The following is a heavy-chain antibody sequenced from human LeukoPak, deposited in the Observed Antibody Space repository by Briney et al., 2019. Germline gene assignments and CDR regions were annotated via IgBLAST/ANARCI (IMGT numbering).Heavy chain of an antibody. Sequence: GGSLRLSCAASGFSFRSYAMNWVRQAPGKGLEWVSSIDGSRRFVGYADSLKGRFTISRDNAKNSVYLQMNSLRAEDTAVYYCAKDQYYDSSGYSGLDYWGQGTLVTVSS. D-gene: IGHD3-22*01. CDR1: GFSFRSYA. V-gene: IGHV3-21*06. J-gene: IGHJ4*02. CDR2: IDGSRRFV. CDR3: AKDQYYDSSGYSGLDY.